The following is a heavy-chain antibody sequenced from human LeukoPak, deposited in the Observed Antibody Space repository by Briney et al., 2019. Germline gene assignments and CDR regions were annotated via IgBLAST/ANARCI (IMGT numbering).Heavy chain of an antibody. CDR3: AGDKTTGGWYEFDY. CDR1: GFTVSSKY. J-gene: IGHJ4*02. V-gene: IGHV3-53*01. Sequence: GGSLRLSCAASGFTVSSKYMSWVRQAPGKGLECVSIIYIGGSTYYADSVKGRFTISRDNSKNTLYLQMNSLRAEDTAVYYCAGDKTTGGWYEFDYWGQGTLVTVSS. CDR2: IYIGGST. D-gene: IGHD6-19*01.